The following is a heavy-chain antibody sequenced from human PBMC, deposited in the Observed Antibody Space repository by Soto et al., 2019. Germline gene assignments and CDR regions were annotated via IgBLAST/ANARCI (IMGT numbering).Heavy chain of an antibody. D-gene: IGHD6-13*01. Sequence: QVQLQQWGAGLLKPSETLSLTCAVYGGSFSGYYWSWIRQPPGKGLEWIGEINHSGSTNYNPSLKSLVTISVDTSEDQFSLRMGSVTAADNAVYYCARCPIAAARLYYYYYGMDVWGQGTTFPVYS. CDR1: GGSFSGYY. CDR2: INHSGST. CDR3: ARCPIAAARLYYYYYGMDV. V-gene: IGHV4-34*01. J-gene: IGHJ6*02.